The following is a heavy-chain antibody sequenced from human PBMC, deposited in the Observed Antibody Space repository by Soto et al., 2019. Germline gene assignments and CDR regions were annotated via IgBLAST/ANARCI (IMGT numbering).Heavy chain of an antibody. CDR2: ISSSSSYI. CDR1: GFTFSGYT. V-gene: IGHV3-21*06. CDR3: ARDHSIPFDY. J-gene: IGHJ4*02. Sequence: VQLVESGGGLVKPGGSLRLSCAASGFTFSGYTMNWVRQAPGKGLEWVASISSSSSYIYYADSVKGRFTISRDNTRNSLYLQMHGLRAEDTAVFHCARDHSIPFDYWGQGTLVTVSS. D-gene: IGHD4-4*01.